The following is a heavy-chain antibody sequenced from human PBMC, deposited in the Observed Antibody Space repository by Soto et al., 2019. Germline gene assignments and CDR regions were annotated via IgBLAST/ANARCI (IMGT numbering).Heavy chain of an antibody. CDR3: ARELLYYYDSSGYYSFYGMDV. CDR1: GYTFTGYY. J-gene: IGHJ6*02. V-gene: IGHV1-2*04. D-gene: IGHD3-22*01. CDR2: INPNSGGT. Sequence: ASVKVSCKASGYTFTGYYMHWVRQAPGQGLEWMGWINPNSGGTNYAQKFQGWVTMTRDTSISTAYMELSRLRSDDTAVYYCARELLYYYDSSGYYSFYGMDVWG.